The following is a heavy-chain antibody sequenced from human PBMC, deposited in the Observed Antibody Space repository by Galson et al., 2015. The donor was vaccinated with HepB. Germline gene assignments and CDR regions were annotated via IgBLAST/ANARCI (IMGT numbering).Heavy chain of an antibody. Sequence: SLRLSCAASGFTFSNAWMTWVRQAPGKGLEWVGRIKTKTDGGTTDYAAPVKGRFTISRDDSKNTLYLQMNSLTTQDTAVYYCTTGPSPYCGGDCYPHYFDYWGQGTLVTVSS. J-gene: IGHJ4*02. CDR1: GFTFSNAW. CDR3: TTGPSPYCGGDCYPHYFDY. D-gene: IGHD2-21*02. V-gene: IGHV3-15*01. CDR2: IKTKTDGGTT.